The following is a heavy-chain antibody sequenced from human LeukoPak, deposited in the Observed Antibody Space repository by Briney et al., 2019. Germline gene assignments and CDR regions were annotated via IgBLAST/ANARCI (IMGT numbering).Heavy chain of an antibody. D-gene: IGHD6-13*01. J-gene: IGHJ5*02. CDR1: GYKLTNNW. Sequence: GESLKISCKISGYKLTNNWIGWVRQVPGKGLEWMGLIYPGYSDAKYSPSFQGKVPLSVDASISTAYLQLSGLRASDTAIYYCVRFGLTSSLDHWGQGTLVTVSP. V-gene: IGHV5-51*01. CDR3: VRFGLTSSLDH. CDR2: IYPGYSDA.